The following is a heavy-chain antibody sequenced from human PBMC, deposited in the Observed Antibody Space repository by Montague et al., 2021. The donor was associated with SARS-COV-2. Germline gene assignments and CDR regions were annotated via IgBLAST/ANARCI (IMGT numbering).Heavy chain of an antibody. CDR2: ISDSGGST. D-gene: IGHD3-22*01. CDR3: AKGGERITMIVVVITLADFDY. Sequence: SLRLSCAASGFTFSSYAMSWVRQAPGKGLEWVSGISDSGGSTYYADSVKGRFTTSRDNSKNTLYLQMNSLRAEDTAVYYCAKGGERITMIVVVITLADFDYWGQGTLVTVSS. CDR1: GFTFSSYA. V-gene: IGHV3-23*01. J-gene: IGHJ4*02.